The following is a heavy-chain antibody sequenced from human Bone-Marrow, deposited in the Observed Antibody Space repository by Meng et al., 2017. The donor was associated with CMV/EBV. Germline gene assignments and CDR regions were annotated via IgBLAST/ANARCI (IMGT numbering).Heavy chain of an antibody. J-gene: IGHJ4*02. D-gene: IGHD3-22*01. CDR2: IKSKTDGGTT. CDR1: GFTFSNAW. V-gene: IGHV3-15*01. Sequence: EVELGESGGGLVKPGGSLRLSCAASGFTFSNAWMSWVRQAPGKGLEWVGRIKSKTDGGTTDYAAPVKGRFTISRDDSKNTLYLQMNSLKTEDTAVYYCTTSTRGVVVVHFDYWGQGTLVTVSS. CDR3: TTSTRGVVVVHFDY.